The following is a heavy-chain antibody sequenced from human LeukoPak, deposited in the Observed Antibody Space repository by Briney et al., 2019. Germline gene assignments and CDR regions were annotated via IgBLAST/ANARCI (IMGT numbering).Heavy chain of an antibody. J-gene: IGHJ4*02. V-gene: IGHV4-38-2*02. CDR2: IYHSGST. CDR1: GYSISSGYY. CDR3: AGSNVLRYFGLRPQFDY. Sequence: ASETLSLTCTVSGYSISSGYYWGWIRQPPGKGLEWIGSIYHSGSTYYNPSLKSRVTISVDTSKNQFSLKLSSVTAADTAVYYCAGSNVLRYFGLRPQFDYWGQGTLVTVSS. D-gene: IGHD3-9*01.